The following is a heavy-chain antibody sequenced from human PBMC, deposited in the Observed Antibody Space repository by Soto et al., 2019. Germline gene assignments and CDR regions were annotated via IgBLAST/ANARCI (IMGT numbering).Heavy chain of an antibody. J-gene: IGHJ4*02. CDR1: GFTFSSYG. Sequence: QVQLVESGGGVVQPGRSLRLSCAASGFTFSSYGMHWVRQAPGKGLEWVAVISYDGSNKYYADSVKGRFTISRDNSKNTLYLQMNSLRAEDTAVYYGAKEVYCSGGSCYSDYWGQGTLVTVSS. CDR2: ISYDGSNK. V-gene: IGHV3-30*18. D-gene: IGHD2-15*01. CDR3: AKEVYCSGGSCYSDY.